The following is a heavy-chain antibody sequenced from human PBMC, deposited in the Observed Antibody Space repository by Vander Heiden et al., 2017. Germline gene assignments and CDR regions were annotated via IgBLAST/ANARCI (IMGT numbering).Heavy chain of an antibody. J-gene: IGHJ4*02. CDR2: IKQDGSEK. V-gene: IGHV3-7*01. CDR3: ARDPLQLWLLFDY. CDR1: GFTFRSHW. Sequence: EVRLVESGGGLVQPGGSLRLSCAASGFTFRSHWMGWVRQAPGKGLEWVANIKQDGSEKYFVDSVKGRFTISRDNAKNSLSLQMNSLRAEDTAVYYCARDPLQLWLLFDYWGLGTLVTVSS. D-gene: IGHD5-18*01.